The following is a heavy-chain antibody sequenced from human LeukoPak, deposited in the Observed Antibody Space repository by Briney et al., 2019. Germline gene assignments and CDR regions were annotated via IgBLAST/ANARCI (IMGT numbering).Heavy chain of an antibody. D-gene: IGHD3-10*01. Sequence: PGGSLRLSCAASGFTFSSYSMNWVRQAPGKGLEWVSSISSSSSYIYYADSVKGRFTISRDNAKNSLYLQMNSLRAEDTAVYCCAKETRSSGSYGSSDYWGQGTLVTVSS. CDR1: GFTFSSYS. J-gene: IGHJ4*02. V-gene: IGHV3-21*04. CDR2: ISSSSSYI. CDR3: AKETRSSGSYGSSDY.